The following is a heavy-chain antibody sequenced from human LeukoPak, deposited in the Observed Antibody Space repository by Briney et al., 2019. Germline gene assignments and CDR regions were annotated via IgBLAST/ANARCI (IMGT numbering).Heavy chain of an antibody. CDR3: ARDLDGLSSWYVFDY. J-gene: IGHJ4*02. V-gene: IGHV3-11*04. Sequence: GGSLRLSCVASGFTFSDYFIIWVRQAPGKGLEWIAYISNGGGTTYYTDSVQGRFTVSRDNAKNSVYLQMNSLRAEDTAVYYCARDLDGLSSWYVFDYWGQGTLVAVSS. CDR2: ISNGGGTT. D-gene: IGHD6-13*01. CDR1: GFTFSDYF.